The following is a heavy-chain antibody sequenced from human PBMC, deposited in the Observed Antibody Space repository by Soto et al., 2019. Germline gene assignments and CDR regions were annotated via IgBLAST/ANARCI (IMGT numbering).Heavy chain of an antibody. CDR1: GGTFSTYA. D-gene: IGHD5-12*01. CDR2: IIPMFGTA. CDR3: ASGIQLGLRRITNGYSG. J-gene: IGHJ4*02. V-gene: IGHV1-69*12. Sequence: QVQLVQSGAEVKKPESSVKVSCKAPGGTFSTYAISWVRQAPGQGLEWMGGIIPMFGTANYAQRFQDRVTITADESTNTVVMELSSLASEDTAVYFCASGIQLGLRRITNGYSGWGQGTLVTVSS.